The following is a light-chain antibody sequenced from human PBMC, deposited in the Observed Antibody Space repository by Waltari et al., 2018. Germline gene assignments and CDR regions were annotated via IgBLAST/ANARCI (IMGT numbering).Light chain of an antibody. J-gene: IGKJ5*01. Sequence: DIVMTQSPLSLPVTPGATASIPCRSSQSLLHSNGYNYLDWYLQKPGQSPQILIYLGSNRASGVPDRFSGSGSGTDFTLKISRVEAEDAGVYYCMEALQSVTFGQGTRLEIK. V-gene: IGKV2-28*01. CDR2: LGS. CDR1: QSLLHSNGYNY. CDR3: MEALQSVT.